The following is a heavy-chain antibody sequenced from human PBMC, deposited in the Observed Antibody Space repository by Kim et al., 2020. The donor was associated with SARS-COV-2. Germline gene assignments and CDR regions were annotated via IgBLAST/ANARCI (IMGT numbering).Heavy chain of an antibody. CDR1: GASLNNFY. J-gene: IGHJ3*02. CDR2: INHRGST. CDR3: ARETSRGDDAFDI. V-gene: IGHV4-34*01. D-gene: IGHD3-10*01. Sequence: SETLSLTCAVYGASLNNFYWSWLRQSPGTGLEWIAEINHRGSTNYNPSLNSRVTISADTSKSQFSLKVNSVTVADTAVYYCARETSRGDDAFDIWGHGTMVTVSS.